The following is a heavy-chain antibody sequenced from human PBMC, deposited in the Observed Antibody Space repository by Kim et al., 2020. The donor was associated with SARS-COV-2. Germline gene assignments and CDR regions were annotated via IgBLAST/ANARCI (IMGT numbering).Heavy chain of an antibody. CDR3: AKGSYTSSSYFISYSYGMDV. D-gene: IGHD6-13*01. Sequence: GGSLRLSCAASGFTFSSYAMTWVRQAPGKGLEWVSAISGSGDTTYSADSVKGRFTISRDNSKNTLYLQMNSLRAEDTAVYYCAKGSYTSSSYFISYSYGMDVWGQGTTVTVSS. CDR2: ISGSGDTT. CDR1: GFTFSSYA. V-gene: IGHV3-23*01. J-gene: IGHJ6*02.